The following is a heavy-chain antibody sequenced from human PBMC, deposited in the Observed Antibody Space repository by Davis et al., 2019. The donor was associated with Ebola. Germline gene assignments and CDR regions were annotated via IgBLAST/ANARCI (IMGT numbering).Heavy chain of an antibody. J-gene: IGHJ3*02. CDR1: GGSFSGYY. D-gene: IGHD3-3*01. CDR2: INHSGST. CDR3: ARRFLEGPYAFDI. Sequence: PSETLSLTCAVYGGSFSGYYWSWIRQPPGKGLEWIGEINHSGSTNYNPSLKSRVTISVDTSKNQFSLKLSSVTAADTAVYYCARRFLEGPYAFDIWGQGTMVTVSS. V-gene: IGHV4-34*01.